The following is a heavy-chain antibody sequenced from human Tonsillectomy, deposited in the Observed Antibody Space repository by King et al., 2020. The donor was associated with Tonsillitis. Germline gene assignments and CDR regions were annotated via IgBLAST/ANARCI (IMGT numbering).Heavy chain of an antibody. V-gene: IGHV5-51*01. Sequence: QLVQSGAEVKKPRESLKISCKGSGYSFTSYWIGWVRQMPGKGLEWMGIIYPGDSDTRYSPSFQGQVTISADKSISTAYLQWSSLKASDTAMYYCARWVLEWELLPGWFDPWGQGTLVTVSS. CDR2: IYPGDSDT. CDR1: GYSFTSYW. J-gene: IGHJ5*02. D-gene: IGHD1-26*01. CDR3: ARWVLEWELLPGWFDP.